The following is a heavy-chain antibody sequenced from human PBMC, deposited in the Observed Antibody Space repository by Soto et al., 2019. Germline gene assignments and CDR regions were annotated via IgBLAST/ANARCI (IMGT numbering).Heavy chain of an antibody. CDR1: GYTFTSYQ. CDR2: INPSGGRI. D-gene: IGHD3-3*01. CDR3: ARDGPPPTSGVGLSYTMDV. V-gene: IGHV1-46*01. J-gene: IGHJ6*02. Sequence: QMQLVQSGAEVKKPGASVKVSCKASGYTFTSYQMHWVRQAPGQGLEWMGIINPSGGRITYAPRVQVRVMMTRDTSTNTVCMVLRSLRSEDTAVYYCARDGPPPTSGVGLSYTMDVWGQGTTVTVS.